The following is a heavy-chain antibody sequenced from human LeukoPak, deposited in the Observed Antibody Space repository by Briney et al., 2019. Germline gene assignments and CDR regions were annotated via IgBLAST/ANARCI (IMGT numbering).Heavy chain of an antibody. Sequence: GGSLRLSCAASGFTFSSYGMHWVRQAPGKGLEWVALIWYDGSNKYYADSVKDRLTISRDNSKNTLYLQMNSLRAEDTAVYYCAREGPRGNSQFDYWGQGTLVTVSS. CDR1: GFTFSSYG. V-gene: IGHV3-33*01. CDR3: AREGPRGNSQFDY. CDR2: IWYDGSNK. J-gene: IGHJ4*02. D-gene: IGHD2/OR15-2a*01.